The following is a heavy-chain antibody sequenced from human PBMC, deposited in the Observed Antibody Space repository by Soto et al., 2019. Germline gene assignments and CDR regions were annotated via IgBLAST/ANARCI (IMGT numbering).Heavy chain of an antibody. J-gene: IGHJ5*02. CDR3: ARGSGGIQILTLDP. Sequence: EVQLVESGGGLIQPGGSLRLSCVASGFTVSSNYMTWVRQAPGKGLEWVSVIYSGGDTSYADSVKGRFTISRDNSKNTGYLQVNSLRAEDTAVYYCARGSGGIQILTLDPWGLGTLVTVSS. CDR2: IYSGGDT. D-gene: IGHD3-9*01. V-gene: IGHV3-53*01. CDR1: GFTVSSNY.